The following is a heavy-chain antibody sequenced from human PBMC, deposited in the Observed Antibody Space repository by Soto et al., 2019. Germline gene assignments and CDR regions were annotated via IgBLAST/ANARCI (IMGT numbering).Heavy chain of an antibody. CDR3: LFGWPVTWDSSGYYFDY. V-gene: IGHV3-23*01. D-gene: IGHD3-22*01. CDR2: ISGSAGST. Sequence: GGSLRLSCAAFGFTFSSYAMSWVRQAPEKGLERVSAISGSAGSTYYADSVKGRFTISRDNSKNTLYLQMTSLRADDTAVYFFLFGWPVTWDSSGYYFDYWGQGTPVTVSS. CDR1: GFTFSSYA. J-gene: IGHJ4*02.